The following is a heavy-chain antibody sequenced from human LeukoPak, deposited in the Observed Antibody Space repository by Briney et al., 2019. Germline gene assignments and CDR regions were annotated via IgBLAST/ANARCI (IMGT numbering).Heavy chain of an antibody. Sequence: GGSLRLSCAASGFTFSSYWMHWVRQAPGKGLVWVSRINSDGSSASYVDSVKGRFTISRNNSKNTLYVQMNSLRAEDTAVYFCAKPPRVVVVTAFDSWGQGTLVTVSS. J-gene: IGHJ4*02. D-gene: IGHD2-21*02. CDR2: INSDGSSA. V-gene: IGHV3-74*01. CDR1: GFTFSSYW. CDR3: AKPPRVVVVTAFDS.